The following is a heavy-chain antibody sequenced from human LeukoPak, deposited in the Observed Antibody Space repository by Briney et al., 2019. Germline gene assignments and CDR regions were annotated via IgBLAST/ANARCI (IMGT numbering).Heavy chain of an antibody. D-gene: IGHD3-3*01. V-gene: IGHV3-72*01. CDR2: TRNKANSYTT. J-gene: IGHJ4*02. Sequence: QAGGSLRLSCAASGFTFSDHYMDWVRQAPGKGLEWVGRTRNKANSYTTEYAASVKGRFTISRDDSKNSLYLQMNSLKTEDTAVYYCAREGEWIPAFDYWGQGTLVTVSS. CDR1: GFTFSDHY. CDR3: AREGEWIPAFDY.